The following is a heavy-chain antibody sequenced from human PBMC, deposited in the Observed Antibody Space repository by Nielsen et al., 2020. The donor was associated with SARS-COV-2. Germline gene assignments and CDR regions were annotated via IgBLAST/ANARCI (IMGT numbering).Heavy chain of an antibody. CDR2: INHSGST. D-gene: IGHD3-10*01. V-gene: IGHV4-34*01. CDR3: ARLGGWFRIDP. Sequence: SETLSLTCAVYGGSFSGYYWSWIRQPPGKGLEWIGEINHSGSTNYNPSLKSRVIISLDKSKNQFSLKLNSVTAADTAVYYCARLGGWFRIDPWGQGTLVTVSS. CDR1: GGSFSGYY. J-gene: IGHJ5*02.